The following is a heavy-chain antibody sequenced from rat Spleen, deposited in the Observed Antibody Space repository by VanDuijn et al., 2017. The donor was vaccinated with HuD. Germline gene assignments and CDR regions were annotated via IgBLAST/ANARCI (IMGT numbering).Heavy chain of an antibody. V-gene: IGHV5-29*01. CDR3: ARSGSSTYFDY. CDR1: GFTFSDYG. CDR2: ISYDGSST. J-gene: IGHJ2*01. D-gene: IGHD4-3*01. Sequence: EVQLVESGGGLVQPGRSLKLSCAASGFTFSDYGMAWVRQAPTKGLEWVATISYDGSSTYYRDSVKGRFTISRDDAKSTLYLQMNSLRSEDTATYYCARSGSSTYFDYWGQGVMVTVSS.